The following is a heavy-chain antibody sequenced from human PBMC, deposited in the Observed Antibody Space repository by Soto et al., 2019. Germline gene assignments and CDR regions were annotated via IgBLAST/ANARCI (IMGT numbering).Heavy chain of an antibody. D-gene: IGHD2-8*01. V-gene: IGHV3-23*01. CDR3: AKGFVCVCYPCSCYFDS. CDR1: GFTFSSYV. CDR2: ISPSGGNT. Sequence: GGSLRLSCAASGFTFSSYVMNWVRLAPGKGLEWVSGISPSGGNTYYADSVKGRFTISRDNSKNTLYLQMNSLSAEDTAVYYGAKGFVCVCYPCSCYFDSWGQGALVPVAS. J-gene: IGHJ4*02.